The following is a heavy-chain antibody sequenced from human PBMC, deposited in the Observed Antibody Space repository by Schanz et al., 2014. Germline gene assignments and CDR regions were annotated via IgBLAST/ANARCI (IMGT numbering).Heavy chain of an antibody. CDR3: ARDHQWLARYYMDV. J-gene: IGHJ6*03. D-gene: IGHD6-19*01. CDR2: IEFSGGTT. Sequence: EVQLLESGGTVVQPGGSLRVSCAASGFVFRTFAMYWVRQAPGKGLEWVSGIEFSGGTTYYADSVKGRFTISRDNPKKTLYLQMNSLRAEDTAVYYCARDHQWLARYYMDVWGKGTTVTVSS. CDR1: GFVFRTFA. V-gene: IGHV3-23*01.